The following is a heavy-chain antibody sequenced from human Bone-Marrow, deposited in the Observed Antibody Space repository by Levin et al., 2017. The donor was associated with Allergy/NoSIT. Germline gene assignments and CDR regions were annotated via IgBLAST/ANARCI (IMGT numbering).Heavy chain of an antibody. CDR2: ISGSGGST. CDR3: AKGDYGGISNPGLFPPFDY. J-gene: IGHJ4*02. D-gene: IGHD4-23*01. CDR1: GFTFSSYA. V-gene: IGHV3-23*01. Sequence: GGSLRLSCAASGFTFSSYAMSWVRQAPGKGLEWVSAISGSGGSTYYADSVKGRFTISRDNSKNTLYLQMNSLRAEDTAVYYCAKGDYGGISNPGLFPPFDYWGQGTLVTVSS.